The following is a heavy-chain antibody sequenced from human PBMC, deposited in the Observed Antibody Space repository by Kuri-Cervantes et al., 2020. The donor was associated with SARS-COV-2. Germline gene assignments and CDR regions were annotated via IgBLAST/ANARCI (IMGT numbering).Heavy chain of an antibody. CDR3: ARVKYYDFWSGYYFTGDQSPKYYMDV. Sequence: ASVKVSCKAPGYTFSSYGISWVRQAPGQGLEWMGWISAYNGNTNYAQKLQGRVTMTTDTSTSTAYMELRSLRSDDTAVYYCARVKYYDFWSGYYFTGDQSPKYYMDVWGKGTTVTVSS. CDR2: ISAYNGNT. D-gene: IGHD3-3*01. J-gene: IGHJ6*03. CDR1: GYTFSSYG. V-gene: IGHV1-18*01.